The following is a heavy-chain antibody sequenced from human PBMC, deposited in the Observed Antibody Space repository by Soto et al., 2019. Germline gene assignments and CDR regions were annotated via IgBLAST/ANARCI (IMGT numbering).Heavy chain of an antibody. V-gene: IGHV4-30-2*01. D-gene: IGHD2-15*01. CDR3: DRVGPYWSGVTCKVSWFDP. CDR1: GGSISSGGYS. CDR2: IYHSGIT. Sequence: PSETLSLTCAVSGGSISSGGYSWSWIRQPPGKGLEWIGYIYHSGITYYNPSIKSRVTISVDRSKNQFSPKLSSVTAADTAVYYCDRVGPYWSGVTCKVSWFDPWGQGTLVTVSS. J-gene: IGHJ5*02.